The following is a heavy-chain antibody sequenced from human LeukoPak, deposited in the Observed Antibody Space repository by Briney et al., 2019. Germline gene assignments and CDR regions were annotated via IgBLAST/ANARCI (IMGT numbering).Heavy chain of an antibody. V-gene: IGHV4-38-2*02. J-gene: IGHJ4*02. CDR3: AKDSPGGGWYNY. CDR1: GYSISSGYY. CDR2: IYHSGST. Sequence: PSETLSLTCAVSGYSISSGYYWGWIRQPPGKGLEWIGSIYHSGSTYYNPSLKSRVTISVDTSKNQFSLKLSSVTAADTTVYYCAKDSPGGGWYNYWGQGTLVTVSS. D-gene: IGHD6-19*01.